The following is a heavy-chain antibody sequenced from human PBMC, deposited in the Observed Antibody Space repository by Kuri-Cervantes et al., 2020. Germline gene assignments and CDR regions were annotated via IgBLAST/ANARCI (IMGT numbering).Heavy chain of an antibody. CDR2: ITPFNGNT. CDR3: ARGGYGPFDY. CDR1: GYTFTSYG. J-gene: IGHJ4*02. V-gene: IGHV1-18*01. Sequence: ASVKVSCKASGYTFTSYGISWVRQAPGQALEWMGWITPFNGNTNYAQKFQGRVTMTRDTSISTAYMELSRLRSDDTAVYYCARGGYGPFDYWGQGTLVTVSS. D-gene: IGHD5-12*01.